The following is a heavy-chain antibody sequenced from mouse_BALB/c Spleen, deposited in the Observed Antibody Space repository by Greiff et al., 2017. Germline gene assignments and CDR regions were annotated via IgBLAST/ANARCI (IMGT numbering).Heavy chain of an antibody. CDR3: TSPTGTYLYYAMDY. V-gene: IGHV6-6*02. Sequence: EVKLQESGGGLVQPGGSMKLSCVVSGFTFSNYWMNWVRQSPEKGLEWVAEIRLKSNNYATHYAESVKGRFTISRDDSKSSVYLQMNNLRAEDTGIYYCTSPTGTYLYYAMDYWGQGTSVTVSS. CDR1: GFTFSNYW. J-gene: IGHJ4*01. D-gene: IGHD4-1*02. CDR2: IRLKSNNYAT.